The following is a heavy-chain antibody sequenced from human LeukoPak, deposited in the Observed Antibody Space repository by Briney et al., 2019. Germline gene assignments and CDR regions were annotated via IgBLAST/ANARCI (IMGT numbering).Heavy chain of an antibody. CDR1: GYSFTSYW. J-gene: IGHJ4*02. V-gene: IGHV5-51*01. CDR2: IYPGDSDT. D-gene: IGHD5-24*01. Sequence: GESLKISCKGSGYSFTSYWIGWVRQIPGKGRGWMGFIYPGDSDTRYSPSFQGQVTISADKSISTAYLQWSSLKASDTAMYCCARFGDKDGYNYVDYWGQGTLVTVSP. CDR3: ARFGDKDGYNYVDY.